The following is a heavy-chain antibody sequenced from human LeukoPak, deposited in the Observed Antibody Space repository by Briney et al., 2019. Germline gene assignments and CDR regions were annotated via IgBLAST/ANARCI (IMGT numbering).Heavy chain of an antibody. J-gene: IGHJ4*02. V-gene: IGHV3-48*03. CDR3: ARVTVALDY. CDR1: GFTFSSYE. CDR2: ISSSGSTI. Sequence: GGSLRLSCAASGFTFSSYEMNWVRQAPGKGLEWVSYISSSGSTIYYTDSVKGRFTISRDNAKNSLYLQMNSLRAEDTAVYYCARVTVALDYWGQGTLVTVSS. D-gene: IGHD6-19*01.